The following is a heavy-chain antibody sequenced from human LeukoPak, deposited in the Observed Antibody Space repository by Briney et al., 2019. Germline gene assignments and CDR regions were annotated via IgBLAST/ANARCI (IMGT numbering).Heavy chain of an antibody. J-gene: IGHJ2*01. CDR3: ARGRGTTMVRGVITNYFDL. CDR1: GYTFTAQY. V-gene: IGHV1-2*02. D-gene: IGHD3-10*01. Sequence: ASVKVSCKASGYTFTAQYIHWVRQATGQGLAWIGWIDPNSGGTNYAQKFLGSVTMTGDTSINTAFMELSRLRSDDTAIYYCARGRGTTMVRGVITNYFDLWGRGSLVTVSS. CDR2: IDPNSGGT.